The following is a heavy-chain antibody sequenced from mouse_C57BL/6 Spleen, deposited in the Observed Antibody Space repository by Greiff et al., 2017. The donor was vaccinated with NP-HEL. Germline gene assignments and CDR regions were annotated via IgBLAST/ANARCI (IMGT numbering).Heavy chain of an antibody. V-gene: IGHV5-17*01. CDR2: ISSGSSTI. Sequence: DVKLVESGGGLVKPGGSLKLSCAASGFTFSDYGMHWDRQAPEKGLEWVAYISSGSSTIYYADTVKGRFTISRDNAKNTLFLQMTSLRSEDTAMYYCAREALDYWGQGTTLTVSS. CDR1: GFTFSDYG. J-gene: IGHJ2*01. CDR3: AREALDY.